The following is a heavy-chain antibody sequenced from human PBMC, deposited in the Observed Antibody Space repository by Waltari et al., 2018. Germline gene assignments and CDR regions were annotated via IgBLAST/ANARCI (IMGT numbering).Heavy chain of an antibody. CDR3: ASQGEGATGD. V-gene: IGHV4-39*01. CDR2: IYYSGST. Sequence: QLQLQESGPGLVKPSATLSLTCTVSGGSIRSRSYYWGWIRQPPGKGLEWIGSIYYSGSTYYNPSLKSRVTISVDTSKNQFSLKLSSVTAADTAVYYCASQGEGATGDWGQGTLVTVSS. CDR1: GGSIRSRSYY. J-gene: IGHJ4*02. D-gene: IGHD1-26*01.